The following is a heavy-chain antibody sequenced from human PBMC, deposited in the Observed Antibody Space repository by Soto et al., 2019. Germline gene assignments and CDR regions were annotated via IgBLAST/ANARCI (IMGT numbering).Heavy chain of an antibody. CDR1: GFTFSNSA. CDR3: AKDRSGFIF. D-gene: IGHD3-9*01. Sequence: DVQLLEFGGDLVQPGGSLRLSCVASGFTFSNSAMSWVRQAPGKGLEWVSSISGSGLSTYYADSVKGRFTISRDNSKNTPYLQMNSLRADYTAVYYCAKDRSGFIFWGQGNLVTVSS. CDR2: ISGSGLST. J-gene: IGHJ4*02. V-gene: IGHV3-23*01.